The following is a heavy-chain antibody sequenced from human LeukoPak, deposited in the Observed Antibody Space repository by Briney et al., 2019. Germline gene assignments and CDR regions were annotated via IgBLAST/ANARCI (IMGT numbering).Heavy chain of an antibody. CDR2: INPNSGGT. J-gene: IGHJ5*02. CDR3: ARDRDIAAAGTWFDP. D-gene: IGHD6-13*01. CDR1: GYTFTGYY. V-gene: IGHV1-2*02. Sequence: ASVKVSCKASGYTFTGYYMHWVRQAPGQGLEWMGWINPNSGGTNYAQKFQGRVTMTRDTSISTAYMELSRLRSEDTAVYYCARDRDIAAAGTWFDPWGQGTLVTVSS.